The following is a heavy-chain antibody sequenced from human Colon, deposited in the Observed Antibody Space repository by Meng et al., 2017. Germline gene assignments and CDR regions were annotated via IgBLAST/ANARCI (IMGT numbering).Heavy chain of an antibody. D-gene: IGHD6-19*01. V-gene: IGHV5-51*03. CDR2: ISPGDSET. J-gene: IGHJ1*01. CDR1: EYSFTSYF. Sequence: GESLKISCQGSEYSFTSYFIAWVRQMPGKGLEWMGSISPGDSETRYSPSFQGQVTISVDKSSSTAYLQWGSLKASDGGMYFCARVGTTYSSAFPHWGQGTLVTVSS. CDR3: ARVGTTYSSAFPH.